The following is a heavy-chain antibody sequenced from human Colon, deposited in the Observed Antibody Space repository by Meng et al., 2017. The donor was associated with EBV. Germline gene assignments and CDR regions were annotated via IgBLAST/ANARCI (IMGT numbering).Heavy chain of an antibody. Sequence: QVQLQESGPGLVKPSGTLSLTCAVSGGSLSSRNWWSWVRQPPGKGLEWIGEIYHSGSTNYNPSLKSRVTISVDESKNQFSLRLSSVTAADTAVYYCARGGAYCGGDCYHPRWGQGTLVIVSS. D-gene: IGHD2-21*02. V-gene: IGHV4-4*02. CDR2: IYHSGST. CDR1: GGSLSSRNW. J-gene: IGHJ4*02. CDR3: ARGGAYCGGDCYHPR.